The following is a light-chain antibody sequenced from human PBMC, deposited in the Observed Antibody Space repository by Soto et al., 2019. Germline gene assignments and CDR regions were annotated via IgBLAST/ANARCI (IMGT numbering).Light chain of an antibody. CDR3: QQYNSYSPYT. J-gene: IGKJ2*01. CDR1: QSISSW. CDR2: DAS. Sequence: DIPMTQSPSTLSASVGDRVTITCRASQSISSWLAWYQQKPGKAPKLLIYDASSLESGVPSRFSGSGSGTEFTLTIISPQPDDFATYYCQQYNSYSPYTFGQGTKLEIK. V-gene: IGKV1-5*01.